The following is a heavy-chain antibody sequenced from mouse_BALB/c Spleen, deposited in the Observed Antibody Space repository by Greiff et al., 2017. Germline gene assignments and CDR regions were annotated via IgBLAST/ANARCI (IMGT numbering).Heavy chain of an antibody. CDR2: IDPETGGT. Sequence: QVQLKQSGAELVRPGASVTLSCTASGFTFTDYEMHWVKQTPVHGLEWIGAIDPETGGTAYNQKFTGKATLTADKSSSTAYMELRSLTSEDSAVYYCTRGVLRRRAWFAYWGQGTLVTVSA. CDR3: TRGVLRRRAWFAY. D-gene: IGHD2-12*01. V-gene: IGHV1-15*01. CDR1: GFTFTDYE. J-gene: IGHJ3*01.